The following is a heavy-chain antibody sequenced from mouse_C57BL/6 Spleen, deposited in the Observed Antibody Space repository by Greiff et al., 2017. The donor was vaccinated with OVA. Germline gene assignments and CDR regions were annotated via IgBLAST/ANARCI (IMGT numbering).Heavy chain of an antibody. CDR1: GYAFSSSW. V-gene: IGHV1-82*01. Sequence: QVQLQQSGPELVKPGASVKISCKASGYAFSSSWMNWVKQRPGQGLEWIGRIYPGDGDTNYNGKFKGKATLTADKSSSTAYMQLSSLTSEDSAVYFCARGDYDVDYWGKGTTLTVSS. CDR2: IYPGDGDT. CDR3: ARGDYDVDY. J-gene: IGHJ2*01. D-gene: IGHD2-4*01.